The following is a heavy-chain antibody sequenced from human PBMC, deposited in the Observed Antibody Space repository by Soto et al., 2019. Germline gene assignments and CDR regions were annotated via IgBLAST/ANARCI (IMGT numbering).Heavy chain of an antibody. CDR3: VRSPKIGVRGAF. D-gene: IGHD3-16*01. V-gene: IGHV3-21*01. CDR1: GFSFSAYN. J-gene: IGHJ1*01. Sequence: GGSLRLSCIGSGFSFSAYNMNWVRQAPGKGLEWVSSIKVGSSRIYQPDSMKGRFTISRDDARNSVYLQINSLRAEDTALYFCVRSPKIGVRGAFWGRGTQVTVSS. CDR2: IKVGSSRI.